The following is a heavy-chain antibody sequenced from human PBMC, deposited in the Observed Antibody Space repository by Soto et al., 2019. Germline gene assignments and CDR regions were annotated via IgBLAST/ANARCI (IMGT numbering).Heavy chain of an antibody. CDR2: IIPIFGTA. Sequence: VKVSCKASGGTFSSYAISWVRQAPGQGLEWMGGIIPIFGTANYAQKFQGRVTITADESTSTAYMELSSLRSEDTAVYYCARSNGSAYYYGMDVWGQGTTVTVSS. CDR1: GGTFSSYA. V-gene: IGHV1-69*01. CDR3: ARSNGSAYYYGMDV. D-gene: IGHD1-1*01. J-gene: IGHJ6*02.